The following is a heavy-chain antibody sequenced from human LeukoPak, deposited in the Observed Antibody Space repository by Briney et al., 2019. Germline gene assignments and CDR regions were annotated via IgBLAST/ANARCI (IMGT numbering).Heavy chain of an antibody. J-gene: IGHJ4*02. CDR2: ISYDGSNK. CDR1: GFTFSSYA. CDR3: ASGVSGYYYIDY. Sequence: GRPLRLSCAASGFTFSSYAMHWVRQAPGKGLEWVAVISYDGSNKYYADSVKGRFTISRDNSKNTLYLQMNSLRAEDTAVYYCASGVSGYYYIDYWGQGTLVTVSS. V-gene: IGHV3-30-3*01. D-gene: IGHD3-22*01.